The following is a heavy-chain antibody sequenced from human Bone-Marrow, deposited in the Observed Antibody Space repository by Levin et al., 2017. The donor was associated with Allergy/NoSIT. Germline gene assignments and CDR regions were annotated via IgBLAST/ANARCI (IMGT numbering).Heavy chain of an antibody. Sequence: SQTLSLTCTVSGGSISSGGYYWSWIRQHPGKGLEWIGYIYYSGSTYYNPSLKSRVTISVDTSKNQFSLKLSSVTAADTAVYYCARELRENYYGSGYYFDYWGQGTLVTVSS. V-gene: IGHV4-31*03. D-gene: IGHD3-10*01. CDR1: GGSISSGGYY. CDR3: ARELRENYYGSGYYFDY. CDR2: IYYSGST. J-gene: IGHJ4*02.